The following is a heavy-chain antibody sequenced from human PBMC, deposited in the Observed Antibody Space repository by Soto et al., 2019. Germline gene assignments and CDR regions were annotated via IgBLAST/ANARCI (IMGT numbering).Heavy chain of an antibody. D-gene: IGHD2-2*01. V-gene: IGHV4-39*01. J-gene: IGHJ4*02. CDR1: GGSICSSSYY. Sequence: SETLSLTCTVSGGSICSSSYYWGWIRQPPGKGLEWIGSIYYSGSTYYNPSLKSRVTISVDTSKNQFSLKLSSVTAADTAVYYCARGIYCSSTSCPMLYADYWGQGTLVTVSS. CDR3: ARGIYCSSTSCPMLYADY. CDR2: IYYSGST.